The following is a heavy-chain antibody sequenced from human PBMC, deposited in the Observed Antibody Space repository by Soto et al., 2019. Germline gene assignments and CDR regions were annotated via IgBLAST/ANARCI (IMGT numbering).Heavy chain of an antibody. D-gene: IGHD1-1*01. CDR1: GFTFSDYY. Sequence: PGGSLRLSCAASGFTFSDYYMSWIRQAPGKGLEWVSYISSSGSTIYYADSVKGRFTISRDNAKNSLYLQMNSLRAEDTAVYYCAREALSAGTTLSYYYYYMDVWGKGTTVTVSS. J-gene: IGHJ6*03. CDR3: AREALSAGTTLSYYYYYMDV. CDR2: ISSSGSTI. V-gene: IGHV3-11*01.